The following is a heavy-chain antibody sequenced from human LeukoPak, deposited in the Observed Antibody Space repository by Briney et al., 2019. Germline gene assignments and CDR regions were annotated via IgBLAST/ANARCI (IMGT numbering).Heavy chain of an antibody. CDR1: GFTVSSNY. CDR3: ARGPVRLGELSADY. CDR2: IYSGGAT. Sequence: GGSLRLSCAASGFTVSSNYMSWVRQAPGKGLEWVSVIYSGGATYYADSVKGRFTISRDNSKNTLYLQMNSLRAEDTAVYYCARGPVRLGELSADYWGQGTLVTVSS. V-gene: IGHV3-53*05. J-gene: IGHJ4*02. D-gene: IGHD3-16*02.